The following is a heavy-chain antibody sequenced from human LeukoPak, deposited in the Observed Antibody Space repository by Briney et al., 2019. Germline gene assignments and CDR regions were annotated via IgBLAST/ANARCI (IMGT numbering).Heavy chain of an antibody. CDR3: VRDVDQRLDY. V-gene: IGHV1-18*01. Sequence: ASMKVSCRASGYNLVAYGLSWVRQAPGQGLEWMGWIDTNNGETNYTQRFLGRVTMTTDTSTNTAYMELRSPRSDDTAVFYCVRDVDQRLDYWGQGTLVTVSS. CDR1: GYNLVAYG. CDR2: IDTNNGET. J-gene: IGHJ4*02.